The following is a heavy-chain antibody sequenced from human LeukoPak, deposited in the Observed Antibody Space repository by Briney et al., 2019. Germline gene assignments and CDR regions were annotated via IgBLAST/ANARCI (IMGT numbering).Heavy chain of an antibody. J-gene: IGHJ5*02. Sequence: SQTLSLTCAISGDSVSSNNAAWVWIRQSPSRGLEWLGSTYYRSKWYHDYAVSVKSRISFNPDTSKNQFFLQLNSVTPEDTAVYYCARGVNGAFTRSWFDPWGQGTRVTVS. D-gene: IGHD4-17*01. CDR2: TYYRSKWYH. CDR1: GDSVSSNNAA. CDR3: ARGVNGAFTRSWFDP. V-gene: IGHV6-1*01.